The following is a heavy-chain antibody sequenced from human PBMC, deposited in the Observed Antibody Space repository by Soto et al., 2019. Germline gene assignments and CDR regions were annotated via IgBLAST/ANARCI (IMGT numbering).Heavy chain of an antibody. CDR1: GFTFSSYS. CDR2: ISSSSSTI. CDR3: ARIYRTNGVCFNYYYYGMDV. D-gene: IGHD2-8*01. V-gene: IGHV3-48*02. J-gene: IGHJ6*02. Sequence: GGSLRLSCAASGFTFSSYSMNWVRQAPGKGLEWVSYISSSSSTIYYADSVKGRFTISRDNAKNSLYLQMNSLRDEDTAVYYCARIYRTNGVCFNYYYYGMDVWGQGTTVTVSS.